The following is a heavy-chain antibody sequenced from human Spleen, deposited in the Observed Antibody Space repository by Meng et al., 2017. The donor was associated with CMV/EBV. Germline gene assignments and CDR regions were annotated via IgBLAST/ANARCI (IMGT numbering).Heavy chain of an antibody. CDR2: INHSGST. D-gene: IGHD6-6*01. V-gene: IGHV4-34*01. J-gene: IGHJ4*02. Sequence: YGGSFSDYYWSWIRQPPGKGLEWIEEINHSGSTNYNPSLKSRVTISLDTSKNQFSLKLSSVTAADTAVYFCARLKTDSSSSPYRFDYWGQGTLVTVSS. CDR1: GGSFSDYY. CDR3: ARLKTDSSSSPYRFDY.